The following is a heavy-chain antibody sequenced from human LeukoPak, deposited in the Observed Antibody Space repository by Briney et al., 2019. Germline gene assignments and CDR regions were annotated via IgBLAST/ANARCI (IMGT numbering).Heavy chain of an antibody. J-gene: IGHJ5*02. CDR1: GGSFSGYY. D-gene: IGHD4-23*01. Sequence: PSETLSLTCAVYGGSFSGYYWSWIRQPPGKGLEWIGEINHSGSTNYNPSLKSRVTISVDTSKNQFSLKLSSVTAADTAVYYCARGLSRSKSSGLRWYPYNWFDPWGQGTLVTVSS. CDR2: INHSGST. CDR3: ARGLSRSKSSGLRWYPYNWFDP. V-gene: IGHV4-34*01.